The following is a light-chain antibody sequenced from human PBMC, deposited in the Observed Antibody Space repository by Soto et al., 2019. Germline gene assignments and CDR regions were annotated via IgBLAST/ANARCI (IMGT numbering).Light chain of an antibody. CDR1: QSIRTD. CDR3: QQYNNWPPWT. Sequence: VMTPSPATMSVSPGERAAISCRASQSIRTDLAWYQQKSGQGPRLLIYDASTRATGIPARFSGSGSGTEFTLTISSLQSEDFAVYYCQQYNNWPPWTFGQGTKVDIK. V-gene: IGKV3D-15*01. J-gene: IGKJ1*01. CDR2: DAS.